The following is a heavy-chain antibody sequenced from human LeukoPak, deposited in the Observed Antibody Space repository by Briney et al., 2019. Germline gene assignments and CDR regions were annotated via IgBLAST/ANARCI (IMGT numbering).Heavy chain of an antibody. Sequence: SETLSLTCTVSGGSIGSYYWNWIRQAPGKGLEWIGYIHYSGSTNHNSSLKSRVTISVDTSKNQYSLKLSSVTAADTAAYYCARDGVAGGFDYWGQGTLVTVSS. V-gene: IGHV4-59*01. D-gene: IGHD6-19*01. J-gene: IGHJ4*02. CDR3: ARDGVAGGFDY. CDR1: GGSIGSYY. CDR2: IHYSGST.